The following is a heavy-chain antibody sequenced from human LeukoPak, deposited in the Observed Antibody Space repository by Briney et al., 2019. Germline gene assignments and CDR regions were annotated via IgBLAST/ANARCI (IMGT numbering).Heavy chain of an antibody. V-gene: IGHV4-30-4*08. CDR3: ARSKLWFGELLYFDY. D-gene: IGHD3-10*01. CDR1: GGSISSGGYY. Sequence: PSQTLSLTCTVSGGSISSGGYYWSWIRQPPGTGLEWIGYIYYSGSTYYNPSLKSRVTISVDTSKNQFSLKLSSVTAADTAVYYCARSKLWFGELLYFDYWGQGTLVTVSS. J-gene: IGHJ4*02. CDR2: IYYSGST.